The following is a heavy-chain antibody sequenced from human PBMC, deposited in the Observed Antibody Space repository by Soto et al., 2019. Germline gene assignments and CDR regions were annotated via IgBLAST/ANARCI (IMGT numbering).Heavy chain of an antibody. J-gene: IGHJ6*02. Sequence: QVQLVESGGGVVQPGRSLRLSCAASGFTFSSYGMHWVRQAPGKGLEWVAVISYDGSNKYYADSVKGRFTISRDNSKNALYLQMNSLRAEDTALYYCAKEAVWGQGTTVTVSS. CDR2: ISYDGSNK. CDR1: GFTFSSYG. CDR3: AKEAV. V-gene: IGHV3-30*18.